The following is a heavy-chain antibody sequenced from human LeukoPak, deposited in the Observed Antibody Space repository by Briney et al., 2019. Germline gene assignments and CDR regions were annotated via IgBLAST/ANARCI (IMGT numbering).Heavy chain of an antibody. CDR3: ARIMTKVAFLFDH. CDR2: IFYNGSP. D-gene: IGHD4-23*01. Sequence: PSETLSLTCTVPGGSISSGSYYWGCIRRPPGKGLEWIASIFYNGSPYYNPSLQSRVTISLDTSKNQFSLKLKSVTAADTAVYYCARIMTKVAFLFDHWGQGTLVTVSS. V-gene: IGHV4-39*07. CDR1: GGSISSGSYY. J-gene: IGHJ4*02.